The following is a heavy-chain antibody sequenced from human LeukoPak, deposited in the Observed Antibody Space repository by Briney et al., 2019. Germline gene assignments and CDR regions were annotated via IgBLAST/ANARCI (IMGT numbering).Heavy chain of an antibody. Sequence: SETLSLTCTVSGGSISSYYWSWIRQPPGKGLEWIGYIYYSGSTNYNPSLKSRVTISVDTSKNQFSLKLSSVTAADTAVYYCARVTTVTGYYYYYYMDVWGKGTMVTVSS. D-gene: IGHD4-17*01. J-gene: IGHJ6*03. CDR3: ARVTTVTGYYYYYYMDV. CDR1: GGSISSYY. CDR2: IYYSGST. V-gene: IGHV4-59*01.